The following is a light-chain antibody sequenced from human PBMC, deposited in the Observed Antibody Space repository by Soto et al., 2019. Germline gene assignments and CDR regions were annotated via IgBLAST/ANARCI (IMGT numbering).Light chain of an antibody. CDR1: QTVSSSS. Sequence: EIMLTISPSTVPFSPKERATRSCRASQTVSSSSLAWYQQKPGQAPRVILYRASNRATGVPDRFSASGSGTNFTLTIIRLEPEAFAVYICQHAGSSPTFGQGTKVDIK. V-gene: IGKV3-20*01. CDR2: RAS. CDR3: QHAGSSPT. J-gene: IGKJ1*01.